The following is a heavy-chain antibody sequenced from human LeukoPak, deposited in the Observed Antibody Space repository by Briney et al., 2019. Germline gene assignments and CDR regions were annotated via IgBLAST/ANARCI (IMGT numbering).Heavy chain of an antibody. D-gene: IGHD7-27*01. CDR1: GYTFTGYY. V-gene: IGHV1-2*02. J-gene: IGHJ5*02. Sequence: GASVKVSCKASGYTFTGYYMHWVRQAPGQGLEWMGWINPNSGGTNYAQKFQGRVTMTRDTSISTAYMELSRLRSDDTAVYYCAIPRVVPDATGDWFDPWGQGTLVTVSS. CDR2: INPNSGGT. CDR3: AIPRVVPDATGDWFDP.